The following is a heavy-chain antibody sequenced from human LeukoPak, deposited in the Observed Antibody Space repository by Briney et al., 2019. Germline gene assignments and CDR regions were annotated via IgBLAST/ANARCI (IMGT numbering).Heavy chain of an antibody. V-gene: IGHV4-4*07. Sequence: SETLSLTCTVSGGSISSYYWSRIRQPAGKELEWIGRIYTSGSTNYNPSLKSRVTMSVDTSKNQFSLKLSSVTAADTAVYYCARGGTGQGNYYYYGMDVWGQGTTVTVSS. J-gene: IGHJ6*02. CDR2: IYTSGST. CDR1: GGSISSYY. CDR3: ARGGTGQGNYYYYGMDV. D-gene: IGHD7-27*01.